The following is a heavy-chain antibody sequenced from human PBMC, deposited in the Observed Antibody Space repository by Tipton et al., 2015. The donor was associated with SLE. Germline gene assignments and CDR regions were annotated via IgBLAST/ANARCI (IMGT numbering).Heavy chain of an antibody. J-gene: IGHJ6*03. V-gene: IGHV4-34*01. CDR3: ARGRVAAVYYYYYYYMDV. CDR2: INHSGST. Sequence: TLSLTCAVYGGSFSGYYWSWIRQPPGKGLEWIGEINHSGSTNYNPPLKSRVTISVDTSKNQFSLKLSSVTAADTAVYYCARGRVAAVYYYYYYYMDVWGKGTTVTVSS. D-gene: IGHD6-13*01. CDR1: GGSFSGYY.